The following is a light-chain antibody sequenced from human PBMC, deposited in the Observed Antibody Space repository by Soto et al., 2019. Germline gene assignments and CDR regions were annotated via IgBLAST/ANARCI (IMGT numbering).Light chain of an antibody. CDR3: QQANSFPHT. J-gene: IGKJ5*01. CDR1: QSISSY. CDR2: AAS. Sequence: DFQMTQSPSTLSASVGDRVTITCRASQSISSYLNWYQQKPGKAPKLLIYAASSLQSGVPSRFSGSGSGTDFTLTISSLQPEDFATYYCQQANSFPHTFGQGTRLEIK. V-gene: IGKV1-39*01.